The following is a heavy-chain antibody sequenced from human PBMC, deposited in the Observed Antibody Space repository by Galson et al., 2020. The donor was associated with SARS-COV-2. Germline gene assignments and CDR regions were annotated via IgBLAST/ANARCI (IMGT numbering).Heavy chain of an antibody. CDR3: SSDGIARVTIGFDI. V-gene: IGHV1-2*02. CDR1: GYTFTGYY. J-gene: IGHJ3*02. D-gene: IGHD5-18*01. CDR2: INPNSGGT. Sequence: ASVKVSCKASGYTFTGYYLHWVRQAPGQGLEWMGWINPNSGGTNYAQKFQGRVTMTRDTSISIAYMELSRLRSDDTAVYYCSSDGIARVTIGFDIWGQGTMGTVSS.